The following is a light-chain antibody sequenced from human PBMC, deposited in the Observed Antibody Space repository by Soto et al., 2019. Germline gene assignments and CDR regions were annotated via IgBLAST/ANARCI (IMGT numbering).Light chain of an antibody. Sequence: QSALTQPRSVSGSPGQSVTISCTGTSSDVGGYNYVSWYQQHPGEAPKLMIYDVSKRPSGVPDRFSGSKSGNTASLTISGLQAEDEADYYCCSYAGSYTWAFGTGTKLTVL. CDR1: SSDVGGYNY. CDR2: DVS. CDR3: CSYAGSYTWA. V-gene: IGLV2-11*01. J-gene: IGLJ1*01.